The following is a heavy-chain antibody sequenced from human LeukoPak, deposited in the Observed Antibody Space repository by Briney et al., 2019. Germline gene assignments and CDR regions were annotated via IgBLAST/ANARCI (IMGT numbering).Heavy chain of an antibody. D-gene: IGHD3-22*01. CDR1: AHSIGSHY. CDR2: IFYVGTT. Sequence: SQTLSLTCTVSAHSIGSHYWSWIRQPPGKGLEWIVYIFYVGTTNYNPSLKSRVTISVDTSKNQFSLKLHSVTAADTGVYYCARDYYDSRGKAFDIWGQGTMVTVSS. CDR3: ARDYYDSRGKAFDI. V-gene: IGHV4-59*11. J-gene: IGHJ3*02.